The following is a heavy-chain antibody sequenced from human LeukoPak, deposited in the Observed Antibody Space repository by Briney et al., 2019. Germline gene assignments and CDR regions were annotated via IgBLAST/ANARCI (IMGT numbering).Heavy chain of an antibody. J-gene: IGHJ6*02. CDR3: ARDMASVQIEMATISAKYHYYYYGMDV. Sequence: GGSVRLSCAASGFTCSSYWMSLIRQAPGKGLECVAKIKPDRSEKYYVDSVKGRFTISRDNAKNSLYLQMNSLRAEDTAVYYCARDMASVQIEMATISAKYHYYYYGMDVWGQGTTVTVSS. D-gene: IGHD5-24*01. V-gene: IGHV3-7*01. CDR2: IKPDRSEK. CDR1: GFTCSSYW.